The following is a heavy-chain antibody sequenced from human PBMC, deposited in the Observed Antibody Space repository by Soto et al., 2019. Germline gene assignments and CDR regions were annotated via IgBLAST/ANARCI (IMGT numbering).Heavy chain of an antibody. D-gene: IGHD6-13*01. CDR2: INPSGGTT. CDR1: GYTFTSYY. J-gene: IGHJ4*02. V-gene: IGHV1-46*01. Sequence: ASVKVSCKASGYTFTSYYMHWVRQAPGQGLEWMGSINPSGGTTSYAQKFQGRVTISVDTSKNQFSLKLSSVTAADTAVYYCARLGIRAVVDYWGQGTLVTVSS. CDR3: ARLGIRAVVDY.